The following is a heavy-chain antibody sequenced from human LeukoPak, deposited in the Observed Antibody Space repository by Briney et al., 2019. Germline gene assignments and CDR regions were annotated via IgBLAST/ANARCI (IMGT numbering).Heavy chain of an antibody. CDR3: ARDFLAIADDAFDI. J-gene: IGHJ3*02. D-gene: IGHD6-13*01. Sequence: ASVKVSCKASGYTFTDYYLHWVRQAPGQGLEWMGWISAYNGNTNYAQKLQGRVTMTTDTSTSTAYMELRSLRSDDTAVYYCARDFLAIADDAFDIWGQGTMVTVSS. V-gene: IGHV1-18*04. CDR2: ISAYNGNT. CDR1: GYTFTDYY.